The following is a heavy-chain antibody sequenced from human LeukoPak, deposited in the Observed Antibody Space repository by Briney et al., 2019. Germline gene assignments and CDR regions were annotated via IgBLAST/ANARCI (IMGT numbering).Heavy chain of an antibody. J-gene: IGHJ4*02. CDR2: ISGYNGDT. V-gene: IGHV1-18*01. CDR3: ARVTWNEAARPYSFDA. Sequence: ASVKVSCKAFGFSFASFGFNWLRQAPGQGLEWMGWISGYNGDTNYAQKFKATVAMTTDTSTSTVYMEMRSLRSDDTAIYYCARVTWNEAARPYSFDAWGQGTLVTVSS. D-gene: IGHD1-1*01. CDR1: GFSFASFG.